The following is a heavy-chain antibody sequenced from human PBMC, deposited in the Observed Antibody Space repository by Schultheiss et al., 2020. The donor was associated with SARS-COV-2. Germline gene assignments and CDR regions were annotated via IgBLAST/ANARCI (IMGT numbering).Heavy chain of an antibody. CDR2: ISYDGSNK. CDR1: GFTFSSYA. J-gene: IGHJ4*02. D-gene: IGHD1-1*01. CDR3: GKGGGTNSVDY. V-gene: IGHV3-30-3*01. Sequence: GGSLRLSCAASGFTFSSYAMSWVRQAPGKGLEWVAVISYDGSNKYYADSVKGRFTISRDNSKNTLYLQMNSLRAEDTAEYYCGKGGGTNSVDYWGQGILVTVSS.